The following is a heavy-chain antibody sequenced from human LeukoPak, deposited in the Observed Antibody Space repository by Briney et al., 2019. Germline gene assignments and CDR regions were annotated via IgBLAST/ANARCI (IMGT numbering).Heavy chain of an antibody. CDR1: GFTFSNYA. Sequence: GGSLRLSCAVSGFTFSNYAMTWVRQAPGEGLEWVSTTNGRGDTTYYTDSMKGRFTISRDNSKNTLYLQMNSLTAEDTALYYCANARGTSSSYFDLWGRGTLVTVSS. V-gene: IGHV3-23*01. J-gene: IGHJ2*01. CDR3: ANARGTSSSYFDL. D-gene: IGHD6-6*01. CDR2: TNGRGDTT.